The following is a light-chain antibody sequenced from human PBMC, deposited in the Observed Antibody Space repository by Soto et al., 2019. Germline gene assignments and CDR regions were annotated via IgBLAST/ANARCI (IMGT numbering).Light chain of an antibody. CDR3: QQYGSSPQA. Sequence: EIVLTLSPGTLSLSPGERATLSCRASQSVSSSYLAWYQQKPGQAPRLLIYGASSRATGIPDRFSGSGSGTDFTLTISRLEPEDFAVYYCQQYGSSPQAFGQGTKVDIK. V-gene: IGKV3-20*01. J-gene: IGKJ1*01. CDR2: GAS. CDR1: QSVSSSY.